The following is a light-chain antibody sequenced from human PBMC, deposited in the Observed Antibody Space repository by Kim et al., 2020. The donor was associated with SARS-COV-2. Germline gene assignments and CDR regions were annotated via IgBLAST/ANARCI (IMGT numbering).Light chain of an antibody. CDR1: SSDIGGYIY. CDR3: SSFATSRDVL. V-gene: IGLV2-14*04. Sequence: GQSLTSSCTGTSSDIGGYIYVSWYQQHPGKAPKRMIYDVSQRPSGVSNRFSVSKSGNTASLTISGLQAEDEADYYCSSFATSRDVLFGGGTQLTVL. J-gene: IGLJ2*01. CDR2: DVS.